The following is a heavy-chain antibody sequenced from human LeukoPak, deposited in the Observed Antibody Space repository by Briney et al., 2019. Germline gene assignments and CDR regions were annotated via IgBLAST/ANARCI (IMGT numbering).Heavy chain of an antibody. CDR1: GFTFSSYA. CDR2: VSGSGGST. V-gene: IGHV3-23*01. CDR3: AKVTTTLWLSPHIYNWFDP. J-gene: IGHJ5*02. Sequence: GGSLRLSCAASGFTFSSYAMSWVRQAPGKGLEWLSAVSGSGGSTYYADSVKGRFTISRDNSKNTLYLQMNSLRAEDTAVYYCAKVTTTLWLSPHIYNWFDPLGQGTLVTVSS. D-gene: IGHD5-12*01.